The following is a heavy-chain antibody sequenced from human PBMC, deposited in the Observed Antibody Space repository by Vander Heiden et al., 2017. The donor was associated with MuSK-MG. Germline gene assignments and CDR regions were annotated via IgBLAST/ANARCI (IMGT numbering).Heavy chain of an antibody. CDR1: GYSYTPYD. Sequence: QVQLVQSGAEVKKPGASVKVSCQASGYSYTPYDISWVRPAPGQGLEWMGWISTYNANTNYAQRLQGRVTMTTDTSTSTAYMELRSLRSDDTAVYYCARGGAGTGFDPWGQGTLVTVSS. V-gene: IGHV1-18*01. D-gene: IGHD6-19*01. CDR2: ISTYNANT. CDR3: ARGGAGTGFDP. J-gene: IGHJ5*02.